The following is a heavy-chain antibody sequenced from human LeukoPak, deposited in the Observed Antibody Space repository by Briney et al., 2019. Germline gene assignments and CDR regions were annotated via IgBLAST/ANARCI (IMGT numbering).Heavy chain of an antibody. CDR3: ARAPMSYDSSGFGGAFDI. D-gene: IGHD3-22*01. V-gene: IGHV3-30-3*01. CDR2: ISYDGTNK. Sequence: PGRSLRLSCAASGFTFGSYAMHWVRQAPGKGLEWVAVISYDGTNKYYADSVKGRFTISKDNSKNTMYLQMNSLRAEDTAMYYCARAPMSYDSSGFGGAFDIWGQGTMVTVSS. CDR1: GFTFGSYA. J-gene: IGHJ3*02.